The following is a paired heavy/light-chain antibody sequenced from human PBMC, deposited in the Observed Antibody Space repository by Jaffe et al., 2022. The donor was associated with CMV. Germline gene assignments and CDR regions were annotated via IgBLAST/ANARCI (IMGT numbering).Light chain of an antibody. V-gene: IGKV1-39*01. CDR2: VAS. CDR1: QSINTY. CDR3: QQSYNTVFS. Sequence: DIQMTQSPSSLSASVGDRVSITCRANQSINTYLNWYQQKPRKAPKLLIYVASSLQSGVPSRFSGSGSGTDFTLTISSLQPEDFATYYCQQSYNTVFSFGPGTKVEIK. J-gene: IGKJ3*01.
Heavy chain of an antibody. Sequence: QVQLVQSGAEVKKPGASVKVSCKASGYTFSDYYLHWVRQAPGQGLEWMGWISPNIGGTKYGQKFQDRVTMTRDTSISTAYMELSSLRSDDTAVYYCARLSNPYAFDIWGQGTMVTVSP. V-gene: IGHV1-2*02. CDR1: GYTFSDYY. CDR3: ARLSNPYAFDI. CDR2: ISPNIGGT. J-gene: IGHJ3*02.